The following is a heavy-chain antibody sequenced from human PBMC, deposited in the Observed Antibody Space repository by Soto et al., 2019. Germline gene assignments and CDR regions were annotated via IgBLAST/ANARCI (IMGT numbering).Heavy chain of an antibody. CDR3: ARDHRGSGTYYYYYGMDV. Sequence: ASVKVSCKASGYSLTSYTMHWVRQAPGQRLEWMGWINAANGNTKYSQNFQGRVTITRDTSASTAYMELSSLRSEDTAVYYCARDHRGSGTYYYYYGMDVWGQGTTGTSP. J-gene: IGHJ6*02. D-gene: IGHD3-10*01. V-gene: IGHV1-3*01. CDR1: GYSLTSYT. CDR2: INAANGNT.